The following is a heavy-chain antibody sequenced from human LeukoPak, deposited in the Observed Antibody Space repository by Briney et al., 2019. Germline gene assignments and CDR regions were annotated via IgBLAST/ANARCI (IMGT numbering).Heavy chain of an antibody. J-gene: IGHJ4*02. D-gene: IGHD3-10*01. Sequence: SETLSLTCAVYGGSFRGYYWRWISQPPGKGLEWSGEINHSGSTNYKPFLKSRITITVDTTKTQFSLKMSSVTAAATVVYCCTTMVRGVLVYFDYWGQGTLVTVSS. CDR3: TTMVRGVLVYFDY. CDR2: INHSGST. CDR1: GGSFRGYY. V-gene: IGHV4-34*01.